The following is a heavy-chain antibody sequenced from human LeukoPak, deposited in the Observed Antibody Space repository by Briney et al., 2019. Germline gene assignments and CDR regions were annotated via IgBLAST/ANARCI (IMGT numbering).Heavy chain of an antibody. Sequence: SETLSLTCTVSGGSISSYYWSWIRQPPGKGLEWIGYIYYSGSTNYNPSLKSRVTISVDKSKNQFSLKLSSVTAADTAVYYCARGNYGDYEGPFFDYWGQGTLVTVSS. V-gene: IGHV4-59*12. CDR2: IYYSGST. CDR1: GGSISSYY. CDR3: ARGNYGDYEGPFFDY. D-gene: IGHD4-17*01. J-gene: IGHJ4*02.